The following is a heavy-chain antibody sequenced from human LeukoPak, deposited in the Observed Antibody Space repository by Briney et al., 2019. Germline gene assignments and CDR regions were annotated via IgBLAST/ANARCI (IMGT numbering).Heavy chain of an antibody. J-gene: IGHJ4*02. CDR1: GYTFTGYF. V-gene: IGHV1-2*06. CDR3: ARDSSYPYYLDY. Sequence: GASVKVSCKASGYTFTGYFIHWVRQAPGQGLEWMGRINPNSGGTDYTQKFQGRVTMTRDTSISTAYMELTRLRSDDTAVYYCARDSSYPYYLDYWGQGTLVTVSS. CDR2: INPNSGGT. D-gene: IGHD3-16*02.